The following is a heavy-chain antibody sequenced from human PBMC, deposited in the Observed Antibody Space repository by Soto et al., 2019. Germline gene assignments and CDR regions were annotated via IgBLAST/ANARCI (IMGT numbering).Heavy chain of an antibody. CDR1: GFTFTSSA. CDR3: AADLPRQWLAALYCYYGMDV. D-gene: IGHD6-19*01. CDR2: IVVGSGNT. J-gene: IGHJ6*02. V-gene: IGHV1-58*01. Sequence: SVKVSCKASGFTFTSSAVQWVRQARGQRLEWIGWIVVGSGNTNYAQKFQERVTITRDMSTSTAYMELSSLRSEDTAVYYCAADLPRQWLAALYCYYGMDVWGQGTTVTVSS.